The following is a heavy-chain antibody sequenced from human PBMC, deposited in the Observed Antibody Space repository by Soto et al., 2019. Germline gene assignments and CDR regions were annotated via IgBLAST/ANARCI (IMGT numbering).Heavy chain of an antibody. V-gene: IGHV5-51*01. CDR3: AASIFYYGMDV. J-gene: IGHJ6*02. CDR2: IYPGDSDT. Sequence: HGESLKISCKGSGYSFTSYWIGWVRQMSGKGLEWMGIIYPGDSDTRYNPSFQGQVTISADKSITTTYLQWSSLKASDTAIYYCAASIFYYGMDVWGQGTTVTVSS. CDR1: GYSFTSYW.